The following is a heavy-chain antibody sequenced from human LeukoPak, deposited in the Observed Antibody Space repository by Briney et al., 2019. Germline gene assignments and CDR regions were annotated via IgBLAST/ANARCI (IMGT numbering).Heavy chain of an antibody. CDR3: AREQTGDQNFDY. CDR1: GDSVSSNTAA. D-gene: IGHD7-27*01. J-gene: IGHJ4*01. CDR2: TYYRSKWYN. V-gene: IGHV6-1*01. Sequence: SQTLSLTCAISGDSVSSNTAAWNWIRQSPSRGLEWLGRTYYRSKWYNNYAVSVKSRISINPDTSKNQFSLQLKSVTPEDTAVYYCAREQTGDQNFDYWGHGTLVTVSS.